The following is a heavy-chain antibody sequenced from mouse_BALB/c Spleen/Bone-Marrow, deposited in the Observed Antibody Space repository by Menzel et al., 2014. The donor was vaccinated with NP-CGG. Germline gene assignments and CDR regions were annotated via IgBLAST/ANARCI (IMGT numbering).Heavy chain of an antibody. CDR3: ASYVYGYYFDY. J-gene: IGHJ2*01. Sequence: EVQLQQSVAELVKPGASVKLSCTASGFNIQDTYMHWVKQRPEQGLEWIGRIDPANVNTKYDPKFQGKATITADTSSNTAYLQLSSLTSEDTAVYYCASYVYGYYFDYWGQGTTLTVSS. D-gene: IGHD1-1*01. CDR1: GFNIQDTY. CDR2: IDPANVNT. V-gene: IGHV14-3*02.